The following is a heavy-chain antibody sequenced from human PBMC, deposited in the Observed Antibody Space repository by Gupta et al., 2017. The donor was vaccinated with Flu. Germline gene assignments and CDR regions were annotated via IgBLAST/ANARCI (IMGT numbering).Heavy chain of an antibody. Sequence: SSYSINWVRQAPGQGLEWMGGIVPFLATANYAQKFQGRVTIIADESTTTAYMELSSLRSDDTAVYYCAGDLGSGTYGWFDTWGQGTLVTVSS. CDR1: SSYS. CDR3: AGDLGSGTYGWFDT. J-gene: IGHJ5*02. V-gene: IGHV1-69*01. CDR2: IVPFLATA. D-gene: IGHD1-26*01.